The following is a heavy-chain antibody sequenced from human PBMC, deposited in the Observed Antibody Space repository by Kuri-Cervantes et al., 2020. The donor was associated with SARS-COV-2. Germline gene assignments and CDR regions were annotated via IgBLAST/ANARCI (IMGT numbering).Heavy chain of an antibody. CDR1: GFTFDSYS. CDR3: ARENSDFMTWFDP. D-gene: IGHD3/OR15-3a*01. V-gene: IGHV3-21*01. CDR2: ITGGGAYI. Sequence: GESLKISCAASGFTFDSYSMTWVRQAPGKGLEWVSSITGGGAYISYADSVKGRFTISRDNAKNSLYLKMNSLRAEDTAVNYCARENSDFMTWFDPWGQGTLVTVSS. J-gene: IGHJ5*02.